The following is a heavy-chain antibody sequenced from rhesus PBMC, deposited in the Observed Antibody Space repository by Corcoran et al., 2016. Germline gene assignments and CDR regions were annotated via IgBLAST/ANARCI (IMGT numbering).Heavy chain of an antibody. D-gene: IGHD5-36*02. Sequence: QVQLQESGPGLVKPSETLSLTCAVSGYSISSGYYWGWIRQSPGKGLEWIGDIYGGSGSTSYNPSLKSRVPISKDPSKNHFSLELSSVTAADTAVYYCARRLATVTLSYFDYWGQGVLVTVSS. CDR2: IYGGSGST. CDR3: ARRLATVTLSYFDY. CDR1: GYSISSGYY. V-gene: IGHV4S7*01. J-gene: IGHJ4*01.